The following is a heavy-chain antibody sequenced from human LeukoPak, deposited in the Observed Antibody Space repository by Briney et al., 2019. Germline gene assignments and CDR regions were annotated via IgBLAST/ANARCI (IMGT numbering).Heavy chain of an antibody. CDR2: IYHRGRT. CDR3: ARAFRGIFGVFEAFDI. CDR1: GYSISSGYY. Sequence: SETLSLTCTVSGYSISSGYYGGWIRRPPGKGLEWIGIIYHRGRTDYNPSLKSRVTISEDTSKNHFSLKLSSVTAADTAVYYCARAFRGIFGVFEAFDIWGQGTMVTVSS. J-gene: IGHJ3*02. V-gene: IGHV4-38-2*02. D-gene: IGHD3-3*01.